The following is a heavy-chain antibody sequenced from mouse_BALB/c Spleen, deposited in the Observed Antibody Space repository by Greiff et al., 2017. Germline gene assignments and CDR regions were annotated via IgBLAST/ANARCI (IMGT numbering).Heavy chain of an antibody. D-gene: IGHD1-1*01. CDR2: ISSGSSTI. V-gene: IGHV5-17*02. CDR3: AKGGDYYGSSYLYYAMDY. J-gene: IGHJ4*01. Sequence: EVQLVESGGGLVQPGGSRKLSCAASGFTFSSFGMHWVRQAPEKGLEWVAYISSGSSTIYYADTVKGRFTISRDNPKNTLFLQMTSLRSEDTAMYYCAKGGDYYGSSYLYYAMDYWGQGTSVTVSS. CDR1: GFTFSSFG.